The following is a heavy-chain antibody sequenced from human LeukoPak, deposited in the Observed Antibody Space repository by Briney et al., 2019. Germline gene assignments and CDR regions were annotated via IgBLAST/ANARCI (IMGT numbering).Heavy chain of an antibody. CDR3: ASVWGTGNWFDP. CDR1: GYTLTELS. Sequence: GASVKVSCKVSGYTLTELSMHWVRQAPGKGLEWMGGFDPEDGETIYAQKFQGRVTMTEDTSTDTAYMELSSLRSEDTAVYYCASVWGTGNWFDPWGQGTLVTVSS. V-gene: IGHV1-24*01. CDR2: FDPEDGET. D-gene: IGHD3-10*01. J-gene: IGHJ5*02.